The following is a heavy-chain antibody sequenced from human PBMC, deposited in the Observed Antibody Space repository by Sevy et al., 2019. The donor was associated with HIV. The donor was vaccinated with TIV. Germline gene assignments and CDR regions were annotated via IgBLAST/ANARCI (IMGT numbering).Heavy chain of an antibody. J-gene: IGHJ5*02. Sequence: ASVKVSCKASGYTFTSYGISWVRQAPGQGLEWMGWISAYNGNTNYAQKLQGRVTMTTDTSTGTAYMELRSLRSDDTAVYYCAREGAVAGSFHRWFDPWGQGTLVTVSS. CDR1: GYTFTSYG. CDR2: ISAYNGNT. CDR3: AREGAVAGSFHRWFDP. V-gene: IGHV1-18*01. D-gene: IGHD6-19*01.